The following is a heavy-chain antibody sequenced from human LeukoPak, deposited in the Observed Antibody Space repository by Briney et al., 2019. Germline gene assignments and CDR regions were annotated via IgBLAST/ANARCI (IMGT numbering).Heavy chain of an antibody. CDR1: GFTFSSYW. Sequence: GGSLRLSCVASGFTFSSYWMSWVRQAPGKGLEWVANIKQDESEKYYVDSVKGRFTISRDNAKNSLYLQMNSLRAEDTAIYYCATSPVYSYGHPYYFDYWGQGTLVTVSS. V-gene: IGHV3-7*01. J-gene: IGHJ4*02. CDR3: ATSPVYSYGHPYYFDY. D-gene: IGHD5-18*01. CDR2: IKQDESEK.